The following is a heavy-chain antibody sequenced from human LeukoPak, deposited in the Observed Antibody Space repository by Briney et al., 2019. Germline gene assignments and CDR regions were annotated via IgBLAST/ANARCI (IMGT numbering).Heavy chain of an antibody. CDR3: AKGTGGDYVPWVDY. D-gene: IGHD4-17*01. CDR2: ISYDGSNK. V-gene: IGHV3-30*18. Sequence: GGSLRLSCAASGFTFSSYGMHWVRQAPGKGLEWVAVISYDGSNKYYADSVKGRFTISRDNSKNTLYLQMNSLRAEDTAVYYCAKGTGGDYVPWVDYWGQGTLVTVSS. CDR1: GFTFSSYG. J-gene: IGHJ4*02.